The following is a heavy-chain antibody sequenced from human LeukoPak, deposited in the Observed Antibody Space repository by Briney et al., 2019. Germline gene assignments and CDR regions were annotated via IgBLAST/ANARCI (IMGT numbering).Heavy chain of an antibody. CDR2: ITAARST. J-gene: IGHJ4*02. Sequence: GGSLRLSCAASGFTFSNYDMNWVRQAPGKGLEWVSYITAARSTFYADSVKGRFIISRDNAKNSLYLQFNSLRAEDTAVYYCAKRAGEAARPYYFDYWGQGTLVTVSS. V-gene: IGHV3-48*03. CDR3: AKRAGEAARPYYFDY. D-gene: IGHD6-6*01. CDR1: GFTFSNYD.